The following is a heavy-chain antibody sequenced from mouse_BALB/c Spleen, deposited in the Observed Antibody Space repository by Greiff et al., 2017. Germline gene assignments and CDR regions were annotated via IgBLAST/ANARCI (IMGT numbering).Heavy chain of an antibody. Sequence: EVNVVESGGGLVQPGGSRKLSCAASGFTFSSFGMHWVRQAPEKGLEWVAYISSGSSTIYYADTVKGRFTISRDNPKNTLFLQMNSLRSEDTAIYYCARRGGNYAMDDWGQGTTVTVSS. V-gene: IGHV5-17*02. CDR1: GFTFSSFG. CDR2: ISSGSSTI. J-gene: IGHJ4*01. CDR3: ARRGGNYAMDD.